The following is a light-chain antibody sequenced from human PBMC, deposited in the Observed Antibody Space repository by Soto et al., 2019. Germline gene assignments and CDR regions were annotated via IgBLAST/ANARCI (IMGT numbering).Light chain of an antibody. J-gene: IGLJ3*02. CDR1: RSDVGGYRF. CDR3: CSYAGGFTWV. CDR2: DVD. V-gene: IGLV2-11*01. Sequence: QSALTQPRSVSGSPGQSVTISCTGARSDVGGYRFVSWYQQHPDKAPKLMMYDVDKRPSGVPARFPGSKSGNTASLTISWLQDEDEADYFCCSYAGGFTWVFGGGTKLTVL.